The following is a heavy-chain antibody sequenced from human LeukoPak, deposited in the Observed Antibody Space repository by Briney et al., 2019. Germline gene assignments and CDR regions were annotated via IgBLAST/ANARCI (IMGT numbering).Heavy chain of an antibody. J-gene: IGHJ4*02. V-gene: IGHV3-30*04. CDR3: ARVGIAVAGALDY. CDR1: GFTFSSYE. D-gene: IGHD6-19*01. Sequence: GGSLRLSCAASGFTFSSYEMNWVRQAPGKGLEWVAVISYDGSNKYYADSVKGRFTISRDNSKNTLYLQMNSLRAEDTAVYYCARVGIAVAGALDYWGQGTLVTVSS. CDR2: ISYDGSNK.